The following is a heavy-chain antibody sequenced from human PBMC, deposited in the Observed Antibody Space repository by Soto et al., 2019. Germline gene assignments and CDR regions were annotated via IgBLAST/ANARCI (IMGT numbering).Heavy chain of an antibody. D-gene: IGHD3-9*01. V-gene: IGHV1-69*13. J-gene: IGHJ6*02. Sequence: SVKVSCKASGGTFSSYAISWVRQAPGQGLEWMGGIIPIFGTANYAQKFQGRVTITADESTSTAYMELSSLRSEDTAVYYCASDYDTFYGMDVWGQGTTVTVSS. CDR3: ASDYDTFYGMDV. CDR2: IIPIFGTA. CDR1: GGTFSSYA.